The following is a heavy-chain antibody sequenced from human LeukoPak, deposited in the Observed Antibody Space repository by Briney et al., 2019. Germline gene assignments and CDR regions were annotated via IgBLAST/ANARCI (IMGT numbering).Heavy chain of an antibody. D-gene: IGHD6-19*01. CDR2: IYYSGST. CDR3: ARDRYSSGWYRAEYFQH. CDR1: GGSISSYY. J-gene: IGHJ1*01. Sequence: SETLSLTCTVSGGSISSYYWSWIRQPPGKGLEWIGYIYYSGSTNYNPSLKSRVTMSVDTSKNQSSLKLSSVTAADTAVYYCARDRYSSGWYRAEYFQHWGQGTLVTVSS. V-gene: IGHV4-59*12.